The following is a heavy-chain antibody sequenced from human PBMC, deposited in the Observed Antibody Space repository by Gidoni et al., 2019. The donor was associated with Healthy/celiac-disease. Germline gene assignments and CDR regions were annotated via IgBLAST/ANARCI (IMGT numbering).Heavy chain of an antibody. J-gene: IGHJ4*02. CDR3: ARENNYYGSGSYVDY. D-gene: IGHD3-10*01. CDR2: IYYSGST. Sequence: QLQLQESGPGLVKPSETLSLTCTVSGGSISSSSYYWGWIRQPPGKGLEWIGSIYYSGSTYYNPSPKSRVTISVDTSKNQFSLKLSSVTAADTAVYYCARENNYYGSGSYVDYWGQGTLVTVSS. V-gene: IGHV4-39*02. CDR1: GGSISSSSYY.